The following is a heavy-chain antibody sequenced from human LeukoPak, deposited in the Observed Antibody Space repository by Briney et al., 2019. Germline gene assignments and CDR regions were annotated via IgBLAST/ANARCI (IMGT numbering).Heavy chain of an antibody. V-gene: IGHV4-34*01. D-gene: IGHD3-22*01. CDR3: ARMIVGFDY. CDR2: INHSGST. Sequence: NPSESLSLTCPVSGGSISSYYWSWIRQPPGKGLEWIGEINHSGSTNYNPSLKSRVTISVDTSKNQFSLKLSSVTATDTAVYYCARMIVGFDYWGQGTLVTVSS. CDR1: GGSISSYY. J-gene: IGHJ4*02.